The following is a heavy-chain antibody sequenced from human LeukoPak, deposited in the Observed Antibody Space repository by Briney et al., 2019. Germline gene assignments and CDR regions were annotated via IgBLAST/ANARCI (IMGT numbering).Heavy chain of an antibody. CDR3: GRKSSGSCETERFDY. V-gene: IGHV4-4*02. J-gene: IGHJ4*02. CDR1: GGSISSSNW. CDR2: IYHSGST. Sequence: SETLSLTCAVSGGSISSSNWWSWVRQPPGKGLEWIGEIYHSGSTNYNPSLKNRVTISVDRSKNQFSLKLSSVTAADTAVYYCGRKSSGSCETERFDYWGQGTLVTVSS. D-gene: IGHD1-26*01.